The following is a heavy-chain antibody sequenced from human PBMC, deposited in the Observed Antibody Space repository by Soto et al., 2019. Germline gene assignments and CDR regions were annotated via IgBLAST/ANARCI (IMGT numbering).Heavy chain of an antibody. D-gene: IGHD7-27*01. CDR1: GFIFSSYW. CDR3: HVGISDAFDI. Sequence: EVQLVESGGGLVQPGGFLRLSCAASGFIFSSYWMSWVRQAPGKGLEWVANIEEDGSEKYYVDFVKGRFTISRDNAKNSLYLQMTSLRAEDTAVYYCHVGISDAFDIWGQGTMVTVSS. J-gene: IGHJ3*02. V-gene: IGHV3-7*01. CDR2: IEEDGSEK.